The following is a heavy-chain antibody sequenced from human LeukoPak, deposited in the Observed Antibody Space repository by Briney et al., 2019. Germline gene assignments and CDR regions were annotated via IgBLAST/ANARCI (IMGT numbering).Heavy chain of an antibody. D-gene: IGHD3-10*01. J-gene: IGHJ6*02. Sequence: ASVKVSCKASGYTFTGYYMHWVRQAPGQGLEWMGWINPNSGGTNYAQKFQGWVTMTRDTPISTAYMELSRLRSDDTAVYYCARAHMVRGVKNYYYGMDVWGQGTTVTVSS. V-gene: IGHV1-2*04. CDR2: INPNSGGT. CDR3: ARAHMVRGVKNYYYGMDV. CDR1: GYTFTGYY.